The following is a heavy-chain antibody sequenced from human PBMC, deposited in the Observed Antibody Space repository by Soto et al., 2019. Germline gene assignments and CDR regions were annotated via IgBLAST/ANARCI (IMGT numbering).Heavy chain of an antibody. CDR2: IYYSGST. CDR3: AREVLAARRHWYFDL. J-gene: IGHJ2*01. Sequence: QVQLQESGPGLVKPSETLSLTCTVSGGSVSSGSYYWSWIRQPPGKGLEWIGYIYYSGSTNCNPSLKSRVTISVDTSKNQFSLKLSSVTAADTAVYYCAREVLAARRHWYFDLWGRGTLVTVSS. D-gene: IGHD6-6*01. V-gene: IGHV4-61*01. CDR1: GGSVSSGSYY.